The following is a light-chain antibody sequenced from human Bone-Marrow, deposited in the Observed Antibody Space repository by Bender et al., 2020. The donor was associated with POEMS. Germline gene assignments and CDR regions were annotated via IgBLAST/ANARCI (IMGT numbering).Light chain of an antibody. CDR2: DVS. CDR1: SSDIGGYNY. Sequence: QSALTQPRPVSGSPGQSVTISCTGTSSDIGGYNYVSWYQQHPGKAPKLMIYDVSNRPSGVSNRFSGSKSGNTASLTISGLQAEDEADYYCSSYTTTRGVVFGGGTKVTVL. CDR3: SSYTTTRGVV. V-gene: IGLV2-14*01. J-gene: IGLJ2*01.